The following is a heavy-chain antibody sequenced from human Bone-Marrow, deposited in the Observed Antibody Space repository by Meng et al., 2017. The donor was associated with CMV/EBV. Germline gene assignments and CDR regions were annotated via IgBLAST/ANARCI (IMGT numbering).Heavy chain of an antibody. CDR2: ISWNSGSI. Sequence: SLKISCAASGFTFDDYAMHWVRQAPGKGLEWVSGISWNSGSIGYADSVKGRSTISRDNAKNSLYLQMNSLRAEDTAVYYCARVAPLGSGGDSFDYWGQGTLVTVSS. CDR3: ARVAPLGSGGDSFDY. J-gene: IGHJ4*02. D-gene: IGHD2-15*01. CDR1: GFTFDDYA. V-gene: IGHV3-9*01.